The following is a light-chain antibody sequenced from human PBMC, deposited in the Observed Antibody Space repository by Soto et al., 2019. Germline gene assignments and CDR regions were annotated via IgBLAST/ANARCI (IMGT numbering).Light chain of an antibody. CDR1: QGISSY. CDR3: QQYHSFPRT. Sequence: VIWMTQSPSLLSASTGDRVTISCRVSQGISSYLAWYQQKPGKAPELLIYAASTLQSGVPSRFSGSGSGTDFTLTISRLQSEDFATYFCQQYHSFPRTFGQGTKVEIK. CDR2: AAS. J-gene: IGKJ1*01. V-gene: IGKV1D-8*01.